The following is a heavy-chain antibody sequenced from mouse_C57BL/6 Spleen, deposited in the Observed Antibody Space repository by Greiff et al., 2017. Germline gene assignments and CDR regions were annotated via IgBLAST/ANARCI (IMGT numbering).Heavy chain of an antibody. CDR1: GYTFTSYW. D-gene: IGHD2-2*01. V-gene: IGHV1-64*01. J-gene: IGHJ1*03. CDR2: IHPNSGST. CDR3: AREEGYYWYFDV. Sequence: QVQLQQPGAELVKPGASVKLSCKASGYTFTSYWMHWVKQRPGQGLEWIGMIHPNSGSTNYNEKFKSKATLTVDKSSSTAYMQRSSLTSEDSAVYYCAREEGYYWYFDVWGTGTTVTVSS.